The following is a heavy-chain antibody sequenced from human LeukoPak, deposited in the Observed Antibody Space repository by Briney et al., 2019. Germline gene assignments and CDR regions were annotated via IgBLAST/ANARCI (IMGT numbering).Heavy chain of an antibody. J-gene: IGHJ4*02. CDR1: GFTFITYA. CDR3: ASSRGYSDYDSDY. CDR2: ISDDGSNK. D-gene: IGHD5-12*01. Sequence: GRSLRLSCAASGFTFITYAMHWVRQAPGKGLEWVAVISDDGSNKYYADSVKGRFTISRDNSKDTLYLQMNSLRPEDAAVYFCASSRGYSDYDSDYWGQGTLVTVSS. V-gene: IGHV3-30*04.